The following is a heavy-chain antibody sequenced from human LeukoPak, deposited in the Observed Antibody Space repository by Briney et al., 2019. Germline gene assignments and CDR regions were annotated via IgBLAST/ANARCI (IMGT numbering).Heavy chain of an antibody. D-gene: IGHD6-6*01. CDR1: GGYISSGGYY. CDR3: AREGVAYSSSSGPDY. CDR2: IYYSGST. Sequence: SQTLSLTCTVSGGYISSGGYYWSWIRQHPGKGLEWSGYIYYSGSTYYNPSLKSRVTISVDTSKNQFSLKLSSVTAADTAVYYCAREGVAYSSSSGPDYWGQGTLVTVSS. V-gene: IGHV4-31*03. J-gene: IGHJ4*02.